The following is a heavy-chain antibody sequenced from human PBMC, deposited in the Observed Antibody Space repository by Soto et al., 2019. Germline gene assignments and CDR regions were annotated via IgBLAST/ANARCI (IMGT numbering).Heavy chain of an antibody. V-gene: IGHV4-34*01. D-gene: IGHD3-10*01. Sequence: SETLSLTCAVYGGSFSGYYWSWIRQPPGKGLEWIGEINHSGSTNYNPSLKSRVTISVDTSKNQFSLKLSSVTAADTAVYYCARGYGSGSYYHDNYFDYWGQGTLVTVSS. CDR1: GGSFSGYY. J-gene: IGHJ4*02. CDR2: INHSGST. CDR3: ARGYGSGSYYHDNYFDY.